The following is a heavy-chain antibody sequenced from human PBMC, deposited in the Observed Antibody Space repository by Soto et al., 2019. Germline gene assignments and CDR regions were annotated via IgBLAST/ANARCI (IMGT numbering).Heavy chain of an antibody. CDR2: IYYSGST. CDR1: GGSISSGPYS. CDR3: ASRYGYSFDY. V-gene: IGHV4-61*05. J-gene: IGHJ4*02. D-gene: IGHD5-18*01. Sequence: SETLSLSCTVSGGSISSGPYSWGWIRQPPGEGLEWIGYIYYSGSTNYNPSLKSRVTISVDTSKNQLSLKLRSVTAADTAVYYCASRYGYSFDYWGQRTLVTGSS.